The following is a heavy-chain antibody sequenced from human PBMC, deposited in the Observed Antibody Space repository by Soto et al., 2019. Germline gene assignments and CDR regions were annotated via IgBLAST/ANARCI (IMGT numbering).Heavy chain of an antibody. CDR1: GTTFSKYS. J-gene: IGHJ4*02. CDR3: ARSPRVIVAAKGTLDY. D-gene: IGHD5-12*01. Sequence: QVQLVQSGAEVRKPGSSVKVSCRTSGTTFSKYSISWVRQAPGQGLEWMGGLIPIFGTPHYAPKFQGRLTITADESTGTAFLDLSSLQSEDTAVYYCARSPRVIVAAKGTLDYWGQGTLVTVSS. CDR2: LIPIFGTP. V-gene: IGHV1-69*01.